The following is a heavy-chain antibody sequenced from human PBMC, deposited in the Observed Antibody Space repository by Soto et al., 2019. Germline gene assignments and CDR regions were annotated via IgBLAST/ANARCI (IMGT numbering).Heavy chain of an antibody. J-gene: IGHJ4*02. Sequence: QVQLQESGPGLVKPSGTLSLTCAVSGGSISSSNWWSWVRQPPGKGLEWIGEIYHSGSTNYNPSLKRQVTISVDKSKNQFSLKLSSVTAADTAVYYCARDRITMVRGVIPRRSAPDYWGQGTLVTVSS. CDR2: IYHSGST. CDR3: ARDRITMVRGVIPRRSAPDY. D-gene: IGHD3-10*01. V-gene: IGHV4-4*02. CDR1: GGSISSSNW.